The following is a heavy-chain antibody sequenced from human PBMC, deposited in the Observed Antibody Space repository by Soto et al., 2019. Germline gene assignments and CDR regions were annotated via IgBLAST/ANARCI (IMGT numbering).Heavy chain of an antibody. Sequence: EVQLLESGGGLVQPGGSLRLSCVASGFSFSNYAMSWVRQAPGKGLEWVSTISASGISTYYADSVKGRFTISRDYSKNTLSLQMNSLRAEDTAVYYCAKLIMLQGVMGSRPDYWGQGTLVTVSS. CDR2: ISASGIST. V-gene: IGHV3-23*01. CDR1: GFSFSNYA. CDR3: AKLIMLQGVMGSRPDY. D-gene: IGHD3-10*01. J-gene: IGHJ4*02.